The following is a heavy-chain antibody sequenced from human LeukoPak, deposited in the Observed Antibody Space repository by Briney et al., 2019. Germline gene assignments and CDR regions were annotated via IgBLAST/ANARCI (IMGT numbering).Heavy chain of an antibody. CDR3: VRVNCSGDCNSRDWYFDL. CDR2: IDRGGSYT. D-gene: IGHD2-21*02. V-gene: IGHV3-74*01. CDR1: EFTFSNYW. Sequence: GGSLRLSCAASEFTFSNYWMHWVRQAPGKGLVWVSRIDRGGSYTAYADSVEGRFTISRDNTKNTLYLQMNYLRAEDTAVYYCVRVNCSGDCNSRDWYFDLWGRGTLVSVSS. J-gene: IGHJ2*01.